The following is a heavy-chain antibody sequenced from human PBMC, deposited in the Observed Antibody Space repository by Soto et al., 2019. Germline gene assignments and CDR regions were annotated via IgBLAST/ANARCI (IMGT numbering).Heavy chain of an antibody. V-gene: IGHV3-23*01. D-gene: IGHD3-10*01. J-gene: IGHJ6*02. CDR1: GFTFSPYA. CDR2: ISGSGGST. CDR3: AKGLRRLLRTQYYYGLDV. Sequence: GGSLRLSCAASGFTFSPYAMSWVRQSPGKGLEWVSSISGSGGSTHYADSVKGRFTVSRDNSKRALSLQMSSLREEDTATYYCAKGLRRLLRTQYYYGLDVWGRGTTVTVSS.